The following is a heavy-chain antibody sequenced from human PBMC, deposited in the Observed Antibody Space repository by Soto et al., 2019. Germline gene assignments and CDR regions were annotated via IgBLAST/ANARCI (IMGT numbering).Heavy chain of an antibody. Sequence: SGPTLVNPTQTLTLTCTFSGFSLSTSGMCVSWIRQPPGKALEWLARIDWDDDKYYSTSLKTRLTISKDTSKNQVVLTMTNMDPVDTATYYCARDSVALYYYSYGMDVWGQGTTVTVSS. CDR1: GFSLSTSGMC. CDR2: IDWDDDK. V-gene: IGHV2-70*11. D-gene: IGHD2-21*01. J-gene: IGHJ6*02. CDR3: ARDSVALYYYSYGMDV.